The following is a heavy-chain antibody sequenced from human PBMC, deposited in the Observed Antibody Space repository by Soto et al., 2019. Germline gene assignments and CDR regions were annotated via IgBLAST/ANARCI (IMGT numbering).Heavy chain of an antibody. J-gene: IGHJ4*02. CDR1: GYTFTSYG. CDR3: AGGVYSSSWHGENY. CDR2: ISGYNGNT. Sequence: QVQLVQSGPEVKKPGASVKVSCKASGYTFTSYGISWVRQVPGQGLKWMGWISGYNGNTDYGERFRGRATMTTDTSTSTAYMELRSLTSDDTAVYYWAGGVYSSSWHGENYWCQGTLVTVSS. V-gene: IGHV1-18*01. D-gene: IGHD6-13*01.